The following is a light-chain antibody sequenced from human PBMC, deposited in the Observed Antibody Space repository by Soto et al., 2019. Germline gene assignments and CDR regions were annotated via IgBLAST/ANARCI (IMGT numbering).Light chain of an antibody. V-gene: IGLV2-8*01. J-gene: IGLJ3*02. CDR3: QSFDSSLGGCL. CDR2: EVN. CDR1: SSDIGGYNS. Sequence: QSALTQPPSASGSPGQSVTISCTGTSSDIGGYNSVSWYQQHPGKAPRLMIYEVNKRPSGVPDRFSGSKSGYTASLTVSGLQTEDEADYYCQSFDSSLGGCLFGGGTKLTVL.